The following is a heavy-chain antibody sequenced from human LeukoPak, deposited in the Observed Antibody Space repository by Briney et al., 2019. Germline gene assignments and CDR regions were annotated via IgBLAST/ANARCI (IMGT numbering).Heavy chain of an antibody. J-gene: IGHJ5*02. CDR3: ARRSSGSYLDP. CDR2: IYHSGST. Sequence: SETLSLTCTVSGYSISSGYYWGWIRQPPGKGLEWIGSIYHSGSTYYNPSLKSRVTISVDTSKNQFSLKLSSVTAADTAVYYCARRSSGSYLDPWGQGTLVTVSS. CDR1: GYSISSGYY. D-gene: IGHD1-26*01. V-gene: IGHV4-38-2*02.